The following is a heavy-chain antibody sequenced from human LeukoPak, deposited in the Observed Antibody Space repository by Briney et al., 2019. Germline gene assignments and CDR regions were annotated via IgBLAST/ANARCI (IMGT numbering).Heavy chain of an antibody. CDR1: GFTFDDYA. J-gene: IGHJ4*02. D-gene: IGHD1-26*01. V-gene: IGHV3-9*01. Sequence: PGGSLRLSCAASGFTFDDYAMHWVRQAPGRGLEWVSGISWNSGSIGYADSVKGRFTISRDNAKNSLYLQMNSLRAEDTALYYCAKDVRGATVRGGFDYWGQGTLVTVSS. CDR3: AKDVRGATVRGGFDY. CDR2: ISWNSGSI.